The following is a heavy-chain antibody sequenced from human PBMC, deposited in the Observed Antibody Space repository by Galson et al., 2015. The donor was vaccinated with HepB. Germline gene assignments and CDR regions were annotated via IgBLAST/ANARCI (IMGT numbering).Heavy chain of an antibody. CDR2: ISSDGNTI. CDR3: ARAAGWLDP. J-gene: IGHJ5*02. Sequence: SLRLSCAASGFIFTDYYMSWIRQAPGKGLEWVSYISSDGNTINYADSVKGRFTISRDNAKNSLSLQMNSLRAEDTAIYFCARAAGWLDPWGQGTLVTVSS. CDR1: GFIFTDYY. V-gene: IGHV3-11*01. D-gene: IGHD3-10*01.